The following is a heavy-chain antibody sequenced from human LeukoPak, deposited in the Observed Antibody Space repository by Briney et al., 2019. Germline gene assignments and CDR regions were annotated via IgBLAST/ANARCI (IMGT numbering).Heavy chain of an antibody. CDR2: MSHTGAT. Sequence: SETLSLTCAVFGGSFSGYYWSWIRQSPEKGLEWIGEMSHTGATNYNPSLKSRVTISVDTSKNQFSLKLSSVTAADTAVYYCARVSSSGYYYSYFQHWGQGTLVTVSS. D-gene: IGHD3-22*01. J-gene: IGHJ1*01. V-gene: IGHV4-34*01. CDR3: ARVSSSGYYYSYFQH. CDR1: GGSFSGYY.